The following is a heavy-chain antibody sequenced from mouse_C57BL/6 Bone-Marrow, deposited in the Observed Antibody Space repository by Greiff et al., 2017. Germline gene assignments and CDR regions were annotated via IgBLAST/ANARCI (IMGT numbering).Heavy chain of an antibody. CDR2: ISYSGST. CDR1: GYSITSAY. J-gene: IGHJ4*01. Sequence: DVQLQESGPGLAKPSQTLSLTCSVTGYSITSAYWNWIRKFPGNKLEYMGYISYSGSTYYNPSLKSRISITRDTSKNQYYLQLNSVTTEDTATYYCARSGDGYYLYYAMDYWGQGTSVTVSS. CDR3: ARSGDGYYLYYAMDY. V-gene: IGHV3-8*01. D-gene: IGHD2-3*01.